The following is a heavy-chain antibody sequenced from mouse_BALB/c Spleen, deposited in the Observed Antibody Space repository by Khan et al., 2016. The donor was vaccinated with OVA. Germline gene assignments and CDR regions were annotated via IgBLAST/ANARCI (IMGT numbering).Heavy chain of an antibody. V-gene: IGHV1S56*01. Sequence: QVQLKESGPELVKPGASVRISCKASGYTFTDYYINWMKQRPGQGLEWIGWIYPGNVNTKYNEKFKDKAILTADKSSSTAYMQLSSLTSEDSVVYFCAREGYDGNSRALFAYWGQGTLVTVST. CDR2: IYPGNVNT. D-gene: IGHD2-1*01. CDR1: GYTFTDYY. J-gene: IGHJ3*01. CDR3: AREGYDGNSRALFAY.